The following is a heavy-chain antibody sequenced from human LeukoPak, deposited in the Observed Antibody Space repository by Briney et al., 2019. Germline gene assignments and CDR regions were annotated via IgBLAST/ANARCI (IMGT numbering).Heavy chain of an antibody. CDR3: AREARSGGKVDY. V-gene: IGHV4-39*07. J-gene: IGHJ4*02. D-gene: IGHD2-15*01. CDR1: GGSISSSSYY. CDR2: IYYSGST. Sequence: SETLSLTCTVSGGSISSSSYYWGWIRQPPGKGLEWIGSIYYSGSTYYNPSLKSRVTISVDTSKNQFSLKLSSVTAADTAVYYCAREARSGGKVDYWGQGTLVTVSS.